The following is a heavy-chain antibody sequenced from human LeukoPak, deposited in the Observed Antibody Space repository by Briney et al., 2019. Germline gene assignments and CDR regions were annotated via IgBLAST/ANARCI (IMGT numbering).Heavy chain of an antibody. J-gene: IGHJ4*02. CDR2: IYTSGST. Sequence: SGTLSLTCTVSGGSISSGSYYWSWIRQPAGKGLEWIGHIYTSGSTNYNPSLKSRVTISVDTSKNQFSLKLSSVTAAGTAVYYCARFSYYCSSTSCYAAEIDYWGQGILVTVSS. CDR3: ARFSYYCSSTSCYAAEIDY. D-gene: IGHD2-2*01. CDR1: GGSISSGSYY. V-gene: IGHV4-61*09.